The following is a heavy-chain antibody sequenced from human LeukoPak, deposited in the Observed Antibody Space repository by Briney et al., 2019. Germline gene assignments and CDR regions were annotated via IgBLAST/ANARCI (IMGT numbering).Heavy chain of an antibody. CDR2: IRRNGDST. J-gene: IGHJ6*02. CDR3: VKAATVTIHYYYYGMDV. D-gene: IGHD4-17*01. CDR1: GFTFSNFA. Sequence: QAGGSLRLSCSASGFTFSNFAMHWVRQAPGKGLEHVSAIRRNGDSTYYTDSVKGRFTISRDNSQKTLYLQMSSLRAEDTGVYYCVKAATVTIHYYYYGMDVWGQGTTVTVSS. V-gene: IGHV3-64D*09.